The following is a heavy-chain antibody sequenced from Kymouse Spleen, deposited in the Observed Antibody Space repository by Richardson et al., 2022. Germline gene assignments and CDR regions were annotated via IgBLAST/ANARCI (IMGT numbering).Heavy chain of an antibody. CDR1: GFTFSSYW. CDR2: IKQDGSEK. CDR3: ARDYSSGYYYYGMDV. Sequence: EVQLVESGGGLVQPGGSLRLSCAASGFTFSSYWMSWVRQAPGKGLEWVANIKQDGSEKYYVDSVKGRFTISRDNAKNSLYLQMNSLRAEDTAVYYCARDYSSGYYYYGMDVWGQGTTVTVSS. J-gene: IGHJ6*02. V-gene: IGHV3-7*01. D-gene: IGHD6-19*01.